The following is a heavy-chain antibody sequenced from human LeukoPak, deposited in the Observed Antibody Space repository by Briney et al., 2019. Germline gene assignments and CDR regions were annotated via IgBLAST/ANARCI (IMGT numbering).Heavy chain of an antibody. V-gene: IGHV3-21*01. CDR1: GFTFSSYS. CDR2: ISSSSSYI. Sequence: GGSLRLSCAASGFTFSSYSMNWVRQAPGRGLEWVSSISSSSSYIYYADSVKGRFTISRDNAKNSLYLQMNSLRAEDTAVYYCARDAENYDILTGYYRGGVTNAFDIWGQGTMVTVSS. J-gene: IGHJ3*02. D-gene: IGHD3-9*01. CDR3: ARDAENYDILTGYYRGGVTNAFDI.